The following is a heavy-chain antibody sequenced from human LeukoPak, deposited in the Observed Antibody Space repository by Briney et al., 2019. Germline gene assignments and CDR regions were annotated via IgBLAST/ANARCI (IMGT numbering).Heavy chain of an antibody. Sequence: GGSLRLSCAASGFTVDSNYLSWVRQAPGKGLEWVSTIYTGGNTYYAASVKGRFTISRDFSKNTVFLHMDSLRAEDTAMYYCARGDDSGYYDYFDYWGQGALVTVSS. J-gene: IGHJ4*02. CDR1: GFTVDSNY. CDR3: ARGDDSGYYDYFDY. V-gene: IGHV3-53*01. CDR2: IYTGGNT. D-gene: IGHD3-22*01.